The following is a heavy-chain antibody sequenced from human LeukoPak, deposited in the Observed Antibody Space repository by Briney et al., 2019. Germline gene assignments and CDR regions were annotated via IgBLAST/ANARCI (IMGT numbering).Heavy chain of an antibody. V-gene: IGHV3-21*01. J-gene: IGHJ3*02. CDR2: ISSSGSYI. Sequence: PGGSLRLSCAASGFTFSSYSMNWVRQAPGKGLEWVSSISSSGSYIYYADSVKGRFTISRDNAKNSLYLQMNSLRAEDTAVYYCARFDPERAFDIWGQGTVVTASS. CDR3: ARFDPERAFDI. CDR1: GFTFSSYS. D-gene: IGHD3-9*01.